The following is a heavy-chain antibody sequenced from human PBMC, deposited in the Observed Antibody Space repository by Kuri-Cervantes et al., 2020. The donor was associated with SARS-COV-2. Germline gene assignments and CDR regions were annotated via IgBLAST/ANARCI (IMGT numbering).Heavy chain of an antibody. V-gene: IGHV4-39*01. J-gene: IGHJ3*02. D-gene: IGHD3-16*02. Sequence: GSLRLSCSVSRGSISSTSYYWAWIRQPPGKGLEWIGSIYYLGNIFYNPSLKSRVTISVDTSKNQFSLKLSSVTAADTAVYYCARQGLRLRLGELSRGGAFDIWGQGTMVTVSS. CDR3: ARQGLRLRLGELSRGGAFDI. CDR1: RGSISSTSYY. CDR2: IYYLGNI.